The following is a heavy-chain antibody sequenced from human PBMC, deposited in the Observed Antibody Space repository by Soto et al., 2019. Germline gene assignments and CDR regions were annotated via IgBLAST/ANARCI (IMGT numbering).Heavy chain of an antibody. CDR3: AREIDGYYGMDV. J-gene: IGHJ6*02. CDR2: IIPMFGTA. CDR1: GGTFSTDS. Sequence: QVQLVQSGAEAKKPGSSVKVSCKASGGTFSTDSISWVRQAPGQGLEWMGGIIPMFGTANNAQKFQGRVTITADESTSTAYMELSSLRSEDTAVYFCAREIDGYYGMDVWGQGPTVTVAS. V-gene: IGHV1-69*12.